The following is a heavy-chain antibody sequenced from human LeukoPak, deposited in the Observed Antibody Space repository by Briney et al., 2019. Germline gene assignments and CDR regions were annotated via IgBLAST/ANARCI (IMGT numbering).Heavy chain of an antibody. J-gene: IGHJ6*03. CDR1: GFTFSNSA. CDR3: AKLAGATFRYYTDV. Sequence: GGSLRLSCAASGFTFSNSAMSWVRQAPGKGLEWVSTISGSGGSTYYADSVKGRFTISRDNSKSTLYLQINSLRAEDTAVYYCAKLAGATFRYYTDVWGKGTTVTVSS. CDR2: ISGSGGST. V-gene: IGHV3-23*01. D-gene: IGHD1-26*01.